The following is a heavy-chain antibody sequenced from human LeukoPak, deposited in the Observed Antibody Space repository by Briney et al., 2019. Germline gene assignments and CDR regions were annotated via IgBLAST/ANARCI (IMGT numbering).Heavy chain of an antibody. V-gene: IGHV1-18*01. CDR1: GYTFTSYG. D-gene: IGHD3/OR15-3a*01. CDR2: ISAYNGNT. Sequence: GASVKVSCKASGYTFTSYGISWVRQAPGQGLEWMGWISAYNGNTNYAQKLQGRVTMTTDTSTSTADMELRSLRSDDTAVDYCARRAHGPQYYFDYWGQGTLVTVSS. CDR3: ARRAHGPQYYFDY. J-gene: IGHJ4*02.